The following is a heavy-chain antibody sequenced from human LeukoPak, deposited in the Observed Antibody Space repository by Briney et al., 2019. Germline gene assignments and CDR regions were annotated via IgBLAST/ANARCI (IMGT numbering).Heavy chain of an antibody. Sequence: ASVKVSCKASGGTFSSYAISWVRQAPGQGLEWMGWINPNSGGTNYAQKFQGRVTMTRDTSISTAYMELSRLGSDDTAVYYCARILIETHFDSWGQGTLVTVSS. V-gene: IGHV1-2*02. J-gene: IGHJ4*02. CDR1: GGTFSSYA. CDR2: INPNSGGT. CDR3: ARILIETHFDS. D-gene: IGHD2-15*01.